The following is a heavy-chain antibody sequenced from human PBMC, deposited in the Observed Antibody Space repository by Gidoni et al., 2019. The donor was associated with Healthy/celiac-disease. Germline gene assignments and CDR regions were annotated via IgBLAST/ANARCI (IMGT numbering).Heavy chain of an antibody. Sequence: QVQLQESGAGMGKPSETLALTCTGCGGAISSDYWSWIRQPPGKGLEWIGYIYYSGSTNSNPSLTRRVTISVDTSKTPFSLKLSSVTAADTAVYYCAREINRGYSGYVDYWGQGTLVTVSS. CDR2: IYYSGST. CDR3: AREINRGYSGYVDY. J-gene: IGHJ4*02. V-gene: IGHV4-59*01. CDR1: GGAISSDY. D-gene: IGHD5-12*01.